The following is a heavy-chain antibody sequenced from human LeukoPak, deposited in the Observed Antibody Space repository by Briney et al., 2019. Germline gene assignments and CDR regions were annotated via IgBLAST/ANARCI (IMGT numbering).Heavy chain of an antibody. J-gene: IGHJ4*02. CDR1: GFTFSSYA. D-gene: IGHD1-26*01. V-gene: IGHV3-23*01. CDR2: IRGSGGST. CDR3: AKAGSIRFDY. Sequence: SGGSLRLSCAASGFTFSSYAMNWVRQAPGKGLEWVSDIRGSGGSTDYADSVKGRFTISRDNSKNTLYLQMNSLRAEDTAVYYCAKAGSIRFDYWGQGTLVTVSS.